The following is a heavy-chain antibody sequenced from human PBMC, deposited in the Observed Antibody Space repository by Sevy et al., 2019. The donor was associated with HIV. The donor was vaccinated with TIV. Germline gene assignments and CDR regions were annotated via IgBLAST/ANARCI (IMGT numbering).Heavy chain of an antibody. Sequence: ASVKVSCKASGYTFTNYYIHWVRQAPGQGLEWMGVINPSGGSTYYAQKFQGRVTMTRDTSTSTVYMELSSLRSEDTAVYYCARGDGTGQCFDWWGQGTLVTVSS. CDR3: ARGDGTGQCFDW. CDR1: GYTFTNYY. D-gene: IGHD6-13*01. CDR2: INPSGGST. J-gene: IGHJ4*02. V-gene: IGHV1-46*03.